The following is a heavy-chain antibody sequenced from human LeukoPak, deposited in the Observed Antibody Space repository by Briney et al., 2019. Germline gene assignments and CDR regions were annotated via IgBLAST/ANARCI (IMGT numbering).Heavy chain of an antibody. D-gene: IGHD3-10*01. V-gene: IGHV4-34*01. CDR1: GGSFSGYY. CDR3: ARWSTYYYGSGIGY. CDR2: INHSGST. J-gene: IGHJ4*02. Sequence: SETLSLTCAVYGGSFSGYYWSWIRQPPGKGLEWIGEINHSGSTNYNPSLKSRVTISVDTSKNQFSLKLSSVTAADTAVYYCARWSTYYYGSGIGYWGQGTLVTVSS.